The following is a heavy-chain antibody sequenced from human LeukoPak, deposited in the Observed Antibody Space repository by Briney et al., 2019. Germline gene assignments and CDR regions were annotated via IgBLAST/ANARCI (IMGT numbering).Heavy chain of an antibody. V-gene: IGHV4-39*01. CDR3: ARRGDSYALFDY. CDR1: GGSISSSSYY. J-gene: IGHJ4*02. D-gene: IGHD5-18*01. CDR2: IYYSGST. Sequence: SETLSLTCTVSGGSISSSSYYWGWIRQPPGKGLEWIGSIYYSGSTYFSPSVKSRVTMSMDTSKNQFSLKLSSVTAADTAVYYCARRGDSYALFDYWGQGTLVTVSS.